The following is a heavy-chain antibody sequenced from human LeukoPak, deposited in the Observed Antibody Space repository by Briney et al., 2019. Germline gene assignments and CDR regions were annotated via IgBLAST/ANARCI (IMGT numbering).Heavy chain of an antibody. D-gene: IGHD1-26*01. CDR3: ARGGYSGSYYRFD. CDR2: IDKEGSAA. Sequence: GGSLRLSCVSSGFTFTNYWMHWVRQVPGKGPVWVGRIDKEGSAAFYAESVKGRFTISRDNVKSTVYLQMNSLTDEDMAVYYCARGGYSGSYYRFDWGQGTLVTVSS. J-gene: IGHJ4*02. CDR1: GFTFTNYW. V-gene: IGHV3-74*01.